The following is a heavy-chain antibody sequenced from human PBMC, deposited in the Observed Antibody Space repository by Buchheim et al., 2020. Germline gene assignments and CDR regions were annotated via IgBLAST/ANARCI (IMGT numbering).Heavy chain of an antibody. D-gene: IGHD3-22*01. J-gene: IGHJ4*02. Sequence: EVQLVESGGGLVQPGGSLRLSCAASGFTLSNYWMSWVRQAPGKGLEWVANIFRDGSKKDYVDSVKGRFTISRDNAKNSVYLQMNSLRVEDTAVYYCVRDLFGYYYDSSGYYPGDYWGQGTL. CDR2: IFRDGSKK. CDR1: GFTLSNYW. CDR3: VRDLFGYYYDSSGYYPGDY. V-gene: IGHV3-7*01.